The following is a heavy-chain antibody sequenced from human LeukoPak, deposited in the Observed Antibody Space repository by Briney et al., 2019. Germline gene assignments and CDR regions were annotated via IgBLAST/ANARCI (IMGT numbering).Heavy chain of an antibody. J-gene: IGHJ5*02. V-gene: IGHV4-59*01. D-gene: IGHD5-18*01. CDR2: IYYSGST. Sequence: SETLSLTCTVSGGSISGYYWTWIRQPPGKGLEWIGYIYYSGSTNYNPSLKSRVTISVDPSMHQFSLKLSSVTAADTAVYYCARGRRRGFIYGTLFSCGQGTLVTVSS. CDR3: ARGRRRGFIYGTLFS. CDR1: GGSISGYY.